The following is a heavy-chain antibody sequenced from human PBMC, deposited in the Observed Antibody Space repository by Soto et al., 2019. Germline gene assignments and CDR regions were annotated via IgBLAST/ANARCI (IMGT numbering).Heavy chain of an antibody. CDR1: GGTFSSNA. J-gene: IGHJ4*02. CDR2: IIPIFGTP. Sequence: SVKVSCKASGGTFSSNAISWVRQAPGQGLEWMGGIIPIFGTPNYAQNFQGRVTITADKSTSTTYMELSSLRFEDAAVYYFAIIVARAERAFEFWCQGLLVTVFS. D-gene: IGHD1-1*01. CDR3: AIIVARAERAFEF. V-gene: IGHV1-69*06.